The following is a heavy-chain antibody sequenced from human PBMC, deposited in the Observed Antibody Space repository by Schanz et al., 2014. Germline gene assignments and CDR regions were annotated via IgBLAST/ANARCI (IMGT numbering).Heavy chain of an antibody. Sequence: QVQLEQSGAEVKKPGASMKVSCKASGYTFTTYYMLWVRQAPGQGLEWMGIINPSGGTNYAQKFQGRVTMTRDTSISTAYMELRSLRSDDTAVYYCARGPSQGYSYGHNIGAYYYGMDVWGQGTTVTVSS. CDR2: INPSGGT. D-gene: IGHD5-18*01. J-gene: IGHJ6*02. CDR3: ARGPSQGYSYGHNIGAYYYGMDV. V-gene: IGHV1-2*02. CDR1: GYTFTTYY.